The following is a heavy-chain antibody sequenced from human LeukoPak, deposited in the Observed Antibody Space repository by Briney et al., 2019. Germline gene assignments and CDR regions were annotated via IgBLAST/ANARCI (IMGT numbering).Heavy chain of an antibody. V-gene: IGHV3-7*01. CDR1: GFTLNNYW. J-gene: IGHJ4*02. D-gene: IGHD2-2*01. Sequence: GGSLRLSCAASGFTLNNYWMSWVRQAPGKGLEWVANIKQDGSVEYYVDSVKGRFTISRDNAKNSLYLQMNSLRVEDTALYYCARTFSTSSLEYYFDYWGQGALVTVPS. CDR3: ARTFSTSSLEYYFDY. CDR2: IKQDGSVE.